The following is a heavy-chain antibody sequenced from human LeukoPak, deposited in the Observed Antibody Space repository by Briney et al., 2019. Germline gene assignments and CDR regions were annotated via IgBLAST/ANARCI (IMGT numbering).Heavy chain of an antibody. Sequence: GGSLRLSCAASGFTFTSYAMSWVRQAPGKGLQWVSVINGGGTSTDYAGSVKGRFTIPRDNSKNTLYLQMNSLRAEDTAIYYCAKGAFEQWLVQVIPFDYWGQGTLVTVSS. V-gene: IGHV3-23*01. J-gene: IGHJ4*02. CDR1: GFTFTSYA. CDR3: AKGAFEQWLVQVIPFDY. CDR2: INGGGTST. D-gene: IGHD6-19*01.